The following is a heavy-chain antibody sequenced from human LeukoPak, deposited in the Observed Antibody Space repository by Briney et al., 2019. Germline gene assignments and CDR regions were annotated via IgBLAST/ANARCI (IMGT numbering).Heavy chain of an antibody. D-gene: IGHD5-12*01. Sequence: ETLSLTCTVSGGSVSSGSYYWSWIRQPPGKGLEWVSVIYSGGSTYYADSVKGRFTISRDNSKNTLYLQMNSLRAEDTAVYYCARGDIVATSDWGQGTLVTVSS. V-gene: IGHV3-66*02. CDR1: GGSVSSGSYY. J-gene: IGHJ4*02. CDR2: IYSGGST. CDR3: ARGDIVATSD.